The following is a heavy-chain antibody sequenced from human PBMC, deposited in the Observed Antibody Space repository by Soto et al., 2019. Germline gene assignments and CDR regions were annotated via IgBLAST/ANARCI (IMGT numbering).Heavy chain of an antibody. CDR3: ARPLRDRSCYHGLAV. D-gene: IGHD3-22*01. Sequence: QVQLVQSGAELKKPGSSVKVSCKASGGTFSKYAISWVRQAPGQGLEWLGGIIPMFGTPNYAQKFQGRVTISADESTTTAYLELSSLRSADTAVYCFARPLRDRSCYHGLAVWGQGTTVTVSS. V-gene: IGHV1-69*01. J-gene: IGHJ6*02. CDR2: IIPMFGTP. CDR1: GGTFSKYA.